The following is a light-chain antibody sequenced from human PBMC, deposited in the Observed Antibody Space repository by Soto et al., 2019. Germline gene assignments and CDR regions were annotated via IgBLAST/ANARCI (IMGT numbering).Light chain of an antibody. CDR2: LNSDGSH. J-gene: IGLJ2*01. Sequence: QLVLTQSPSASASLGASVKLTCTLSSGHSSHAIAWHQQQPEKGPRYLMKLNSDGSHTKGDGIPDRFSGSSSGAERYLTISSLLSEDEADYYCQTWGTGIVVFGGGTKVTVL. CDR1: SGHSSHA. CDR3: QTWGTGIVV. V-gene: IGLV4-69*01.